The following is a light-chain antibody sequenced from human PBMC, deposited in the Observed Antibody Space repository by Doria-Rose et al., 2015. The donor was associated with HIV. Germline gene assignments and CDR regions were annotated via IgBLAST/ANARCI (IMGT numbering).Light chain of an antibody. V-gene: IGKV3-20*01. CDR3: HQYGTSWT. Sequence: TQSPSTLSLSPGERATLSCRASQSFSSTYLAWYQQKPGQAPSLLIYDGSTRATGRPDRFSASGSGTDFTLTINRLEPEDFALYYCHQYGTSWTFGQGTKVEI. CDR2: DGS. J-gene: IGKJ1*01. CDR1: QSFSSTY.